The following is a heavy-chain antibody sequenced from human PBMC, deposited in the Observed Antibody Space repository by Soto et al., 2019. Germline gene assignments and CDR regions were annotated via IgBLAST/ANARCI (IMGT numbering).Heavy chain of an antibody. CDR3: AREPGV. D-gene: IGHD3-10*01. V-gene: IGHV4-31*03. CDR1: GGSISSGGYY. J-gene: IGHJ4*02. Sequence: QVQLQESGPGLVKPSQTLSLTCTVSGGSISSGGYYWSWIRQHPGKGLEWIGYIYYIGSTYYNPSLKSRGNISREPAKNPFPLKLSPWTAHEPAVYYCAREPGVWGQGTLVTVSS. CDR2: IYYIGST.